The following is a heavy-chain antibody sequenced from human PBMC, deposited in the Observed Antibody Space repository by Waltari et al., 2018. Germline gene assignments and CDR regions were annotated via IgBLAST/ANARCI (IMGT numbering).Heavy chain of an antibody. D-gene: IGHD1-1*01. CDR2: VNHRGNT. CDR3: ARGRIRGTSPYY. V-gene: IGHV4-34*01. J-gene: IGHJ4*02. Sequence: QVPLHPWGAGLLKPSETLSLTCAVSSGSFRDYYWAWIRQPPGKGLEWIGEVNHRGNTNFNPSLKSRVTISVDTSKNQFSLKLSSVTAADTAVYYYARGRIRGTSPYYWGQGSLVTVSS. CDR1: SGSFRDYY.